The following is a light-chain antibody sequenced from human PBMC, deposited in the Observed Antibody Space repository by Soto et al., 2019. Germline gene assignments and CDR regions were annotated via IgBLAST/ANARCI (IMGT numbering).Light chain of an antibody. CDR3: QSYDSSLSGFWV. CDR2: GNS. V-gene: IGLV1-40*01. CDR1: RFNIGAGYD. Sequence: QSVLTRPPSVSGAPGQRVTISCTGSRFNIGAGYDVHWYQQLPGTAPKLLIYGNSNRPSGVPDRFSGSKSGTSASLAITGLQAEDEADYYCQSYDSSLSGFWVFGGGTKLTVL. J-gene: IGLJ3*02.